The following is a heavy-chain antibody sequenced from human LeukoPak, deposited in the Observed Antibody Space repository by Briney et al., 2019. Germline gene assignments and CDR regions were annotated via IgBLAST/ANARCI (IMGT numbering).Heavy chain of an antibody. J-gene: IGHJ5*02. V-gene: IGHV1-8*02. Sequence: ASVKVSCKASGGTFSSYAISWVRQAPGQGLEWMGWMNPNSGNTGYAQKFQGRVTMTRNTSISTAYMELSSLRSEDTAVYYCARGDYDFWSGYHNWFDPWGQGTLVTVSS. CDR1: GGTFSSYA. CDR2: MNPNSGNT. D-gene: IGHD3-3*01. CDR3: ARGDYDFWSGYHNWFDP.